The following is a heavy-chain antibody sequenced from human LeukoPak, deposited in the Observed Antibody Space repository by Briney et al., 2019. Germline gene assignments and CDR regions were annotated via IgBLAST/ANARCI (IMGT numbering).Heavy chain of an antibody. J-gene: IGHJ4*02. V-gene: IGHV3-21*01. D-gene: IGHD1-26*01. CDR1: GFTFSSYS. Sequence: GGSLRPSCAASGFTFSSYSMNWVRQAPGEGRGWVSSISSSSSYIYYADSVKGRFTISRDNAKNSLYLQMNSLRAEDTAVYYCARDYSGSYLFDYWGQGTLVTVSS. CDR2: ISSSSSYI. CDR3: ARDYSGSYLFDY.